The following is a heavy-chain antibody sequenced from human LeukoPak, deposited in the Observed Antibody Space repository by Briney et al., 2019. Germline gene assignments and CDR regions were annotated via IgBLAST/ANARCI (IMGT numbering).Heavy chain of an antibody. CDR3: ARGYTYYGSGSPPGDV. D-gene: IGHD3-10*01. Sequence: SETLSLTCAVYGGSFRGYYWSWIRHPPGRGLEWIAEIDHSRSTHYNPSLKSRVIISVDMSQHQVSLRLNSLTAADTAVYYCARGYTYYGSGSPPGDVWGNGTSVIVSS. J-gene: IGHJ6*04. V-gene: IGHV4-34*01. CDR2: IDHSRST. CDR1: GGSFRGYY.